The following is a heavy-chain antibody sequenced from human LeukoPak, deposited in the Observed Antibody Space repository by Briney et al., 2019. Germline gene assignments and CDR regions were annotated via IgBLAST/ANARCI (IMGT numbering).Heavy chain of an antibody. CDR2: IKQDGSDK. V-gene: IGHV3-7*01. CDR3: ATDRWGFFNY. J-gene: IGHJ4*02. D-gene: IGHD3-3*01. Sequence: GGSLRLSCAASGFTFTKYWMTWVRQAPGKGLEWVGNIKQDGSDKNYMDSVKGRFTISRDNAKNSLYLQMNSLRAEDTAFYYCATDRWGFFNYWGQGTLVTVSS. CDR1: GFTFTKYW.